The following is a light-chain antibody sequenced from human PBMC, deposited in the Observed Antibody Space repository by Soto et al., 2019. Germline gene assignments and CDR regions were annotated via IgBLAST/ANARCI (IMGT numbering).Light chain of an antibody. J-gene: IGKJ1*01. V-gene: IGKV1-5*01. CDR1: QNISRW. CDR2: DVS. Sequence: DIQMTHSPSTLSASVGDRVIITCRASQNISRWLAWYQQKPGKAPKLLIYDVSSFEGGVPSRFSGSGSGTEFTLTISSLQPDDFATYYCQQYKTYYRTFGQGTKVDIK. CDR3: QQYKTYYRT.